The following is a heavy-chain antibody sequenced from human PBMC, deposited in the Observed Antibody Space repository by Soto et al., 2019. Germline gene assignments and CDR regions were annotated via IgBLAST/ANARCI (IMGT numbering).Heavy chain of an antibody. Sequence: GESLRLSCAASGFTFSSYSMNWVRQAPGKGLEWVSSISSSSSYIYYADSVKGRFTISRDNAKNSLYLQMNSLRAEDTAVYYCARDYDSSGYYSPVDYWGQGTLVTVSS. CDR1: GFTFSSYS. V-gene: IGHV3-21*01. D-gene: IGHD3-22*01. CDR3: ARDYDSSGYYSPVDY. CDR2: ISSSSSYI. J-gene: IGHJ4*02.